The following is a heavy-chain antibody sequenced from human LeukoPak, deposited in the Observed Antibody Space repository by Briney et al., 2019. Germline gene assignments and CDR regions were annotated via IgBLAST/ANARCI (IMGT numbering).Heavy chain of an antibody. CDR3: AKDYYDSSGYPRGGFDI. Sequence: GGSLRLSCAASGFTFSSYWMTWVRQAPGKGLEWVANINQDGSEKYYVDSVKGRFTISRDNAKNLLYLQMNSLRAEDTAVYYCAKDYYDSSGYPRGGFDIWGQGTMVTVSS. D-gene: IGHD3-22*01. CDR1: GFTFSSYW. V-gene: IGHV3-7*04. J-gene: IGHJ3*02. CDR2: INQDGSEK.